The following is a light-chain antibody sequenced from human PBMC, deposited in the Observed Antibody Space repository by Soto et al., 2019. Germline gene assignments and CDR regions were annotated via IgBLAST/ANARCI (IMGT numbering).Light chain of an antibody. V-gene: IGLV2-14*01. CDR2: EVR. CDR1: ASDIGDNNY. J-gene: IGLJ1*01. Sequence: QSALTQPASVSGSLGQSITISCTGTASDIGDNNYVSWYQHHPGKAPKLIIFEVRFRPSGVSSRFSGSKSGDTASLTISGLQAEDEADYYCVSHISVAYRSIYVFGTGTKLTVL. CDR3: VSHISVAYRSIYV.